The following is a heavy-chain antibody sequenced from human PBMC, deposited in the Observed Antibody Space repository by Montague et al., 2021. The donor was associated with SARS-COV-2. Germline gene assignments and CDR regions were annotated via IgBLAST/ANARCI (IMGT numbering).Heavy chain of an antibody. CDR1: GDSISSSSYY. CDR3: ARDGGSGDVYLIGFPRYYGLDV. Sequence: SETLSLTCTVSGDSISSSSYYWAWIRQPPGKGLEWIGNFYYRGTTYYNPSLKSRVTISLDTSKNQFSLRLSSVTAADTAVYYCARDGGSGDVYLIGFPRYYGLDVWGQGTTVTVSS. D-gene: IGHD3-9*01. J-gene: IGHJ6*02. CDR2: FYYRGTT. V-gene: IGHV4-39*07.